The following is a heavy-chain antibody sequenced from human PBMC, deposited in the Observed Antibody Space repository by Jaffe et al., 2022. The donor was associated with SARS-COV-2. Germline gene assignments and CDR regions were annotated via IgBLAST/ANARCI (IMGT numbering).Heavy chain of an antibody. CDR1: GGSFSGYY. V-gene: IGHV4-34*01. Sequence: QVQLQQWGAGLLKPSETLSLTCAVYGGSFSGYYWSWIRQPPGKGLEWIGEINHSGSTNYNPSLKSRVTISVDTSKNQFSLKLSSVTAADTAVYYCARFPRSGSYRQTLDYWGQGTLVTVSS. J-gene: IGHJ4*02. CDR2: INHSGST. D-gene: IGHD3-10*01. CDR3: ARFPRSGSYRQTLDY.